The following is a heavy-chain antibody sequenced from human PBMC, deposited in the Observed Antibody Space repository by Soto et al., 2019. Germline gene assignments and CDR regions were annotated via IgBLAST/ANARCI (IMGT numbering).Heavy chain of an antibody. Sequence: ASVRVSCKASGYTFTSYDINWVRQAPGQGLEWMGLINPSGGSTTYAQKFQGRVTMTRYTSTSTVYMELSSLRSEDTAVYYCARDKVDNYYYDSTGYKDYWGQGTLVTVSS. CDR3: ARDKVDNYYYDSTGYKDY. D-gene: IGHD3-22*01. CDR1: GYTFTSYD. CDR2: INPSGGST. V-gene: IGHV1-46*01. J-gene: IGHJ4*02.